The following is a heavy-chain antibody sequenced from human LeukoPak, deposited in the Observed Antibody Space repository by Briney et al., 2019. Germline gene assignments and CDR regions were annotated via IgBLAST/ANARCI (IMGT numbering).Heavy chain of an antibody. CDR3: ARDTYTSGWYAGWNY. Sequence: GGSLRLSCEASGFTFRSYAVNWVRQPPGKGLEWVSAISGSAGTTYYADSVKGRFTISRDNSKNTLYLQMNSLRAEDTAVYYCARDTYTSGWYAGWNYWGQGTLVTVSS. D-gene: IGHD6-19*01. CDR1: GFTFRSYA. CDR2: ISGSAGTT. J-gene: IGHJ4*02. V-gene: IGHV3-23*01.